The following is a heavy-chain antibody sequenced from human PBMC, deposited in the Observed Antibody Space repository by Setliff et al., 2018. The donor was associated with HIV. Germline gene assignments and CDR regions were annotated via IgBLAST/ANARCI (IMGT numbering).Heavy chain of an antibody. D-gene: IGHD3-3*01. CDR3: ARIRRRITIFGVVTDYGMDV. CDR2: IDWDDDK. CDR1: GSSLSTTGMS. V-gene: IGHV2-70*11. Sequence: GSGPTLVNPTQTLTLTCSFSGSSLSTTGMSLSWIRQPPGKALEWLARIDWDDDKYYSTSLKTRLTISKDTSKNQVVLTMTNMDPVDTATYYCARIRRRITIFGVVTDYGMDVWGQGTTVTVSS. J-gene: IGHJ6*02.